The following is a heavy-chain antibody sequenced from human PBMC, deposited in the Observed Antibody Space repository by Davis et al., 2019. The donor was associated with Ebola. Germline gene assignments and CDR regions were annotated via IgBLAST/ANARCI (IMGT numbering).Heavy chain of an antibody. V-gene: IGHV4-34*01. CDR3: ARGDSVLVPAALDY. CDR1: GGSFSGYY. Sequence: SETLSLTCAVYGGSFSGYYWSWIRQPPGKGLEWIGEINHSGSTNYNPSLKSRVTISVDTSKNQFSLKLSSVTSADTAVYYCARGDSVLVPAALDYWGQGTLVTVSS. D-gene: IGHD2-2*01. CDR2: INHSGST. J-gene: IGHJ4*02.